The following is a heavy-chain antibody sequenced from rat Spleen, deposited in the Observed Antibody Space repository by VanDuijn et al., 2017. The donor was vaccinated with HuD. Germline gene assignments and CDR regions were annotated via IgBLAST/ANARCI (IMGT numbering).Heavy chain of an antibody. V-gene: IGHV2S12*01. CDR3: TSPFRWFAY. CDR1: GFSLTSNG. CDR2: ISSGGST. J-gene: IGHJ3*01. Sequence: VQLKESGPGLVQPSQTLSLTCTVSGFSLTSNGVSWVRQPPGKGLEWIAAISSGGSTYYNSALKSRLSISRDTSKSQVFLKMNSLQTEDTAIYFCTSPFRWFAYWGQGTLVTVSS.